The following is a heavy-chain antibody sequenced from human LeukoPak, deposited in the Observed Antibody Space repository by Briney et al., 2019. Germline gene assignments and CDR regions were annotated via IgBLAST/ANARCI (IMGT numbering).Heavy chain of an antibody. V-gene: IGHV1-69*01. Sequence: SVKASCKASGGTFSSYAISWVRQAPGQGLEWMGGIIPIFGTANYAQKFQGRVTITADESTSTAYMELSSLRSEDTAGYYCASQYGGNGYFDYWGQGTLVTVSS. D-gene: IGHD4-23*01. CDR1: GGTFSSYA. CDR3: ASQYGGNGYFDY. J-gene: IGHJ4*02. CDR2: IIPIFGTA.